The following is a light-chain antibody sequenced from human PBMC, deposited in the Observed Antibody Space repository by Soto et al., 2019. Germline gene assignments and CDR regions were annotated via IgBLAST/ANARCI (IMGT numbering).Light chain of an antibody. J-gene: IGKJ4*01. CDR3: QQRSGWPLT. Sequence: IVLTQSPATLSLSPGERATLSCRASQSVSSFLAWYQQKPGQAPRLLIYDASNRATGIPARFSGSGSGTDFTLTISSLEPEDFAVYYCQQRSGWPLTFGGGTKVEI. CDR1: QSVSSF. V-gene: IGKV3-11*01. CDR2: DAS.